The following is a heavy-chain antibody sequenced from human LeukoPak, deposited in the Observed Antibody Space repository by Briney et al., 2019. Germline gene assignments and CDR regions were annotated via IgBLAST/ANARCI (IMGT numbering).Heavy chain of an antibody. V-gene: IGHV3-7*01. J-gene: IGHJ4*02. CDR2: ISKDGTEK. CDR1: GFPFSTYW. CDR3: AKVAKYYYVPETYFFFEQ. D-gene: IGHD3-10*02. Sequence: GGCLRLSCAASGFPFSTYWMSWVGQAPGKGLGGVANISKDGTEKDYADTVKGRFTISRDYAKNSLYLQMNSLTVEDTAVYYCAKVAKYYYVPETYFFFEQWGQGTPVTASS.